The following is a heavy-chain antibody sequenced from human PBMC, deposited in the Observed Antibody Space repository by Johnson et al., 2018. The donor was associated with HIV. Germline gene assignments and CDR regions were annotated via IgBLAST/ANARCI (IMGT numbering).Heavy chain of an antibody. Sequence: VQLVESGGGLVKPGGSLRLSCAASGFTVSSNYMTWVRQAPGKGLEWVSVIFSGGTTYYADSVKGRFTISRDNSKNTLYLQMNSLRAEDTAVYYCARYQQLVRDGAFDIWGQGSMVTVSS. D-gene: IGHD6-13*01. CDR2: IFSGGTT. J-gene: IGHJ3*02. V-gene: IGHV3-66*02. CDR3: ARYQQLVRDGAFDI. CDR1: GFTVSSNY.